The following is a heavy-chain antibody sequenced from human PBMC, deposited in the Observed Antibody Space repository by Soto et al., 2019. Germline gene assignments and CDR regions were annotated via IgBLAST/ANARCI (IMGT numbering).Heavy chain of an antibody. J-gene: IGHJ4*02. D-gene: IGHD2-8*01. CDR3: SSQSMRPRPRPAYSFDY. CDR1: GGTFSSYT. Sequence: QVQQVRSGAEVKKPGSSVKVPCKASGGTFSSYTISWVRQAPGQGLEWMARIIPIMNITNFARKFQGRVTLTAATSTTAAYMELSSLTSADTAVYYCSSQSMRPRPRPAYSFDYWGQGVLVTVSS. CDR2: IIPIMNIT. V-gene: IGHV1-69*02.